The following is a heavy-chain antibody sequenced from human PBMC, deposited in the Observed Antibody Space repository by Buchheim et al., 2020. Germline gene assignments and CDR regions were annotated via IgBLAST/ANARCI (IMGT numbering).Heavy chain of an antibody. Sequence: QVQLVQSGAEVKKPGASVKVSCKASGYTFTGYYMHWVRQAPGQGLEWMGRINPNSGGTNYAQKFQGRVTMTRDTSISPAYMELSRLRSDDTAVYYCATTDNYDILTGGHYYGMDVWGQGTT. CDR2: INPNSGGT. J-gene: IGHJ6*02. CDR1: GYTFTGYY. V-gene: IGHV1-2*06. D-gene: IGHD3-9*01. CDR3: ATTDNYDILTGGHYYGMDV.